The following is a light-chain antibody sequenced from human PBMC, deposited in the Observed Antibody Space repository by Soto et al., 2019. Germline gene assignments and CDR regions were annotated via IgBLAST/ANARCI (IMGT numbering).Light chain of an antibody. CDR2: DVS. Sequence: QSALAQPRSVSGPPGQSVTISCTGTSSDVGGYNYVSWYQEHPGRAPKLMIYDVSIRPSGVPDRFSGSKSGNTASLTISGLLAEDEADYYCCSYAGTYSSFVFGSGTKVTGL. J-gene: IGLJ1*01. CDR3: CSYAGTYSSFV. CDR1: SSDVGGYNY. V-gene: IGLV2-11*01.